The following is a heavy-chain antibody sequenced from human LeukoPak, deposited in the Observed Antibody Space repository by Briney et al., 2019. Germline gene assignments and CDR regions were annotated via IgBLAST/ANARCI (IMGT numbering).Heavy chain of an antibody. CDR2: IYYSGST. J-gene: IGHJ5*02. D-gene: IGHD1-14*01. CDR1: GGSVSSGSYY. V-gene: IGHV4-61*01. CDR3: ARDRNLRCPLEYNWFDP. Sequence: SETLSLTCTVSGGSVSSGSYYWSWIRQPPGKGLEWIGYIYYSGSTNYNPSLKSRVTISVDTSKNQFSLKLSSVTAADTAVYYCARDRNLRCPLEYNWFDPWGQGTLVTVSS.